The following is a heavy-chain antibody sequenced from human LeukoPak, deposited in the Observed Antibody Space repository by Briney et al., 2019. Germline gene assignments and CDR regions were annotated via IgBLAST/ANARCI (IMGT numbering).Heavy chain of an antibody. CDR1: GYSISSGYY. D-gene: IGHD4-17*01. J-gene: IGHJ5*02. Sequence: ETLSLTCTVSGYSISSGYYWGWIRQPPGKGLEWVSAISGSGGSTYYADSVKGRFTISRDNSKNTLYLQMNSLRAEDTAVHYCAIHYGDHITWGQGTLVTVSS. V-gene: IGHV3-23*01. CDR3: AIHYGDHIT. CDR2: ISGSGGST.